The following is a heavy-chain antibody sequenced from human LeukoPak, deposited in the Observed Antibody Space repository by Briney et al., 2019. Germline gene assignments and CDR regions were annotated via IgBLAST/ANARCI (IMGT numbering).Heavy chain of an antibody. J-gene: IGHJ4*02. D-gene: IGHD5-24*01. Sequence: SETLSLTCAVYGGSFSGYYWSWIRQPPGKGLEWIGSIYYSGSTYYNPSLKSRVTISVDTSKNQFSLKLSSVTAADTAVYYCASHVRDGYKTLDYWGQGTLVTVSS. CDR1: GGSFSGYY. V-gene: IGHV4-34*01. CDR2: IYYSGST. CDR3: ASHVRDGYKTLDY.